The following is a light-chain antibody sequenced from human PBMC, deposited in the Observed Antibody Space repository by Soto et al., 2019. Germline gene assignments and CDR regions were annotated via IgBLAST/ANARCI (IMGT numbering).Light chain of an antibody. V-gene: IGKV3-11*01. Sequence: DIVLTQSPATLSLSPGERATLSCRASQSISSLLAWYQQKPGKAPRLLIYDASNRATGTTARFSGSGSGTDFTLTISSLEPEDFAVYYCQHRYNWPLTFGGGSKVEIK. CDR1: QSISSL. CDR3: QHRYNWPLT. J-gene: IGKJ4*01. CDR2: DAS.